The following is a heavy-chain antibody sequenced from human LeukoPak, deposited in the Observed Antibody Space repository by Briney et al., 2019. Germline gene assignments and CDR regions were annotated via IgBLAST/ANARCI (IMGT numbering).Heavy chain of an antibody. CDR1: GFTFSSYW. D-gene: IGHD6-19*01. CDR2: IKQDGSEK. J-gene: IGHJ4*02. V-gene: IGHV3-7*01. CDR3: ARGSQWLVQVLEYDY. Sequence: QPGGSLRLSCAASGFTFSSYWMSWVRQAPGKGLEWVANIKQDGSEKYYVDSVKGRFTISRDNAKNSLYLQMNSLRAEDTAVYYCARGSQWLVQVLEYDYWGQGTLVTVSS.